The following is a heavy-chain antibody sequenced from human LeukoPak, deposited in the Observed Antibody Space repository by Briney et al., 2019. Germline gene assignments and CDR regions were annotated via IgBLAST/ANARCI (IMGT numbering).Heavy chain of an antibody. CDR1: GFTFSSYA. CDR3: AAMYSSSSYSPFDY. CDR2: ISYDGSNK. Sequence: GGSLRPSCAASGFTFSSYAMHWVRQAPGKGLEWVAVISYDGSNKYHADSVKGRFTISRDNSKNTLYLQMNSLRAEDTAVYYCAAMYSSSSYSPFDYWGQGTLVTVSS. J-gene: IGHJ4*02. D-gene: IGHD6-6*01. V-gene: IGHV3-30*04.